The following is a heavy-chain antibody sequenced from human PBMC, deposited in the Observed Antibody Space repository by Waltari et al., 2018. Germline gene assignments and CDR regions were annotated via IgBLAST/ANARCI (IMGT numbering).Heavy chain of an antibody. CDR1: GFSVSSNF. CDR2: LYSGGGS. Sequence: EVQLVESGGGLIQPGGSMRLYCAASGFSVSSNFMSWVRQPPGKGLEWVSVLYSGGGSYYAYSVKGRFTISRDNSKNTLYLQMNSLRAEDTGVYYCATTTNTAAAAFYYYYGMDVWGQGTTVTVSS. V-gene: IGHV3-53*03. J-gene: IGHJ6*02. CDR3: ATTTNTAAAAFYYYYGMDV. D-gene: IGHD6-13*01.